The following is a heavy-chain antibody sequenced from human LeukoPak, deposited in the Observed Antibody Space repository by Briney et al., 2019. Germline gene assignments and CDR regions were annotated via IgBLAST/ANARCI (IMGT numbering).Heavy chain of an antibody. Sequence: PGGSLRLSCAASVFTFSDYYMSWIRQAPGKGLEWVSYISSSGSTIYYADSVKGRFTISRDNAKNSLYLQMNSLRAEDTAVYYCARVAYCGGDCYPYYFDYWGQGTLVTVSS. CDR2: ISSSGSTI. J-gene: IGHJ4*02. CDR1: VFTFSDYY. CDR3: ARVAYCGGDCYPYYFDY. D-gene: IGHD2-21*02. V-gene: IGHV3-11*01.